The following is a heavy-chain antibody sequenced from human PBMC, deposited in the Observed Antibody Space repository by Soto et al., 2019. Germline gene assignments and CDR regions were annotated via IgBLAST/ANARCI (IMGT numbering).Heavy chain of an antibody. CDR3: AHRPHHGYSGTNWFDP. J-gene: IGHJ5*02. V-gene: IGHV2-5*01. D-gene: IGHD6-13*01. CDR1: GFSLSTSGVG. CDR2: IYWNDDK. Sequence: SGPTLVNPTQTLTLTCTFSGFSLSTSGVGVGWIRQPPGKALEWLALIYWNDDKRYSPSLKSGLTITKDTSKNQVVLTMTNMDPVDTATYYCAHRPHHGYSGTNWFDPWGQGTLVTVSS.